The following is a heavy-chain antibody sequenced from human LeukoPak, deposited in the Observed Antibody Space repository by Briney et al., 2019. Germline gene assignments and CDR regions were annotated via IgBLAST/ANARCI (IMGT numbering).Heavy chain of an antibody. CDR2: TSSSSSYI. J-gene: IGHJ4*02. CDR1: GFTFSSYS. CDR3: AGMYSSSSYDY. D-gene: IGHD6-6*01. V-gene: IGHV3-21*01. Sequence: PGGSLRLSCAASGFTFSSYSMNWVRQAPGKGLEWVSSTSSSSSYIYYADSVKGGFTISSDNAKHSLYLQMNSLRAEDTAVYYCAGMYSSSSYDYCGQGTLVTVSS.